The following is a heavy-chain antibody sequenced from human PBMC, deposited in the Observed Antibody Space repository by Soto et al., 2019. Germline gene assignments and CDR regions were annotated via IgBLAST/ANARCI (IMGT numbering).Heavy chain of an antibody. CDR2: ISYDGSNK. D-gene: IGHD1-26*01. CDR1: GFTFSSYA. J-gene: IGHJ3*02. V-gene: IGHV3-30*04. Sequence: GGSLRLSCAASGFTFSSYAMHWVRQAPGKGLEWVAVISYDGSNKYYADSVKGRFTISRDNSKNTLYLQMNSLRAEDTAVYYYARASGATPFDAFDIWGQGTMVTVSS. CDR3: ARASGATPFDAFDI.